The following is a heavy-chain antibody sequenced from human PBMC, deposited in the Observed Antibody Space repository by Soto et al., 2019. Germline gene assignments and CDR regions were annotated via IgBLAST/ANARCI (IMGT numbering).Heavy chain of an antibody. V-gene: IGHV3-30*18. J-gene: IGHJ6*02. D-gene: IGHD6-19*01. Sequence: GGSLRLSCAASGFTFSSYGMHWVRQAPGKGLEWVAVISYDGSNKYYADSVKGRFTISRDNSKNTLYLQMNSLRAEDTAVYYCAKDQTVLGGWYRTDVWGQGTTVTVSS. CDR3: AKDQTVLGGWYRTDV. CDR2: ISYDGSNK. CDR1: GFTFSSYG.